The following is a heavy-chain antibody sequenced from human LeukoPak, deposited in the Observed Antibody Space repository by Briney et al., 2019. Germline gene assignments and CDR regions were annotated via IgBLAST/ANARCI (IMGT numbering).Heavy chain of an antibody. CDR3: AREDGYSSSWYSDY. CDR1: GFTFSDYY. J-gene: IGHJ4*02. V-gene: IGHV3-11*05. Sequence: GGSLRLSCAASGFTFSDYYMSWIRQAPGKGLEWVSDISSTSIYKNYADSMKGCFTISRDNAKNSLYLQMNSLRAEDTAVYYCAREDGYSSSWYSDYWGQGTLVTVSS. D-gene: IGHD6-13*01. CDR2: ISSTSIYK.